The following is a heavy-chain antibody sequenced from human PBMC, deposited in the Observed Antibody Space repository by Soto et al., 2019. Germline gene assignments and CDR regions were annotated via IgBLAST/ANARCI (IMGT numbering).Heavy chain of an antibody. Sequence: SETLSLTCTVSGGSISGYYWSWIRQPPGKGLEWIGYFYYSGSTHYNPSLKSRVSISVDTSKHQFSLKLSSVTAADTAVYYCARGLWGDTGNYYYYMDVWGKGTTVTVSS. CDR3: ARGLWGDTGNYYYYMDV. CDR1: GGSISGYY. D-gene: IGHD5-18*01. J-gene: IGHJ6*03. CDR2: FYYSGST. V-gene: IGHV4-59*01.